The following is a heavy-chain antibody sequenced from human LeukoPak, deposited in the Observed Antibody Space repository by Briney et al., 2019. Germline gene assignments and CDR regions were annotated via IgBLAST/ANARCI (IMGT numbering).Heavy chain of an antibody. D-gene: IGHD5-24*01. CDR1: GFTFRSYS. CDR3: ARALRMAGNDC. J-gene: IGHJ4*02. V-gene: IGHV3-48*01. Sequence: GGSLRLSCAASGFTFRSYSINWVRQAPGKGLEWVSYISSSGSNIYYADSVKGRFTISRDNAKNSLSLQMNSLRAEDTAVYYCARALRMAGNDCWGQGSLVTVSS. CDR2: ISSSGSNI.